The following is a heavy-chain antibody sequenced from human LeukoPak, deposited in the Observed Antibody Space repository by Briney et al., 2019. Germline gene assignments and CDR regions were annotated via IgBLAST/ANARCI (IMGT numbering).Heavy chain of an antibody. CDR3: ARELRFLEWLLYDY. CDR1: GGTFSSYA. J-gene: IGHJ4*02. V-gene: IGHV1-69*05. D-gene: IGHD3-3*01. CDR2: IIPIFGTA. Sequence: SVKVSCKASGGTFSSYAISWVRQAPGQGLEWMGGIIPIFGTANYAQKFQGRVTITTDESTSTAYMELSSLRSGDTAVYYCARELRFLEWLLYDYWGQGTLVTVSS.